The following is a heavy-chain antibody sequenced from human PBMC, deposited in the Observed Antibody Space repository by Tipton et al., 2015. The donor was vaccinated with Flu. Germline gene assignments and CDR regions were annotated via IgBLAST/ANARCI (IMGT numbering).Heavy chain of an antibody. V-gene: IGHV3-53*04. D-gene: IGHD3-22*01. CDR1: GFTVSTNF. Sequence: CAASGFTVSTNFISWVRQAPGKGLEWVSIIYSGGSTYYADSVKGRFTISRHKSRNTVYLEMKSLGPEDTAVYYCAREAGYYDWYFDLWGRGTLVAVSS. CDR3: AREAGYYDWYFDL. J-gene: IGHJ2*01. CDR2: IYSGGST.